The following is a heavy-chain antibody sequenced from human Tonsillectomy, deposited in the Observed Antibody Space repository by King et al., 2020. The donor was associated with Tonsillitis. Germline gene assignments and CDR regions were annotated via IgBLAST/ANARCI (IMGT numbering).Heavy chain of an antibody. J-gene: IGHJ4*02. CDR1: GFTFDDYA. V-gene: IGHV3-49*03. D-gene: IGHD3-10*01. CDR3: SRDLEADYYGSGSYPHFAY. Sequence: VQLVESGGGLVQPGRSLRLSCTASGFTFDDYAMNWFRQAPGKGLEWVGFIRIKAYGGTTAYAASMKGRFTISRDDSKSIVYLQMNSLKTEDTAVYYCSRDLEADYYGSGSYPHFAYWGQGTLVTVSS. CDR2: IRIKAYGGTT.